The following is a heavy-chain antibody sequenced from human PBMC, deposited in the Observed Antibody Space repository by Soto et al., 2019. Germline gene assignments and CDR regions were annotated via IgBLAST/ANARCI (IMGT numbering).Heavy chain of an antibody. CDR1: GGSISSGVYS. Sequence: PSETLSLTSAVSGGSISSGVYSWILIRQPPGKGLEWIGYIYHSGSTYYNTSLKSRVTISVDRSKNQFSLKLSSVTAAGTAVYYCARELSENYDRSGYHRGGFDSWGQGTLVTVSS. J-gene: IGHJ4*02. D-gene: IGHD3-22*01. V-gene: IGHV4-30-2*01. CDR2: IYHSGST. CDR3: ARELSENYDRSGYHRGGFDS.